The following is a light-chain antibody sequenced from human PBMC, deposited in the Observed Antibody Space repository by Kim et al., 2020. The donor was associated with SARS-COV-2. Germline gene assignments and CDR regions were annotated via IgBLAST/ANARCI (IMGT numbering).Light chain of an antibody. CDR3: SSYTSSSTRV. J-gene: IGLJ3*02. V-gene: IGLV2-14*03. Sequence: GQSITISCTGTSNDVGGYNYVCWYQQHPGKAPKLMIYDVSNRPSGVYNRFSGSKSGNTASLTISGLQDEDEADYYCSSYTSSSTRVFGGGTQLTVL. CDR2: DVS. CDR1: SNDVGGYNY.